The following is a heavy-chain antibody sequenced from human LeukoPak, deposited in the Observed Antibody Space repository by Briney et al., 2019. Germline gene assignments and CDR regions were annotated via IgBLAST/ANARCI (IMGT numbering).Heavy chain of an antibody. V-gene: IGHV4-39*07. CDR3: ARVRLDSSSPRSYYYYYMDV. CDR1: GDSISSSDYY. J-gene: IGHJ6*03. D-gene: IGHD6-13*01. Sequence: PSETLSLTCTVSGDSISSSDYYWAWIRQPPGKGLEWIGNIYYNGNTYYNSSLKSRVTISVDKSKNQFSLKLSSVTAADTAVYYCARVRLDSSSPRSYYYYYMDVWGKGTTVTISS. CDR2: IYYNGNT.